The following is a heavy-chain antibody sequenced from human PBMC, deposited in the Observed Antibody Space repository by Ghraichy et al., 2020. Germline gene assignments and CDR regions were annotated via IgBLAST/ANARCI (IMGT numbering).Heavy chain of an antibody. CDR2: VYYSGST. V-gene: IGHV4-59*01. Sequence: SETLSLTCTVSGGSMSSYYWSWIRQPPGKGLEWIGYVYYSGSTNYSPSLRSRVTISIDTSKSQFSLRLSSVTAADTAVYYCARADFWSGFKMFDYWGQGTLVTVSS. CDR1: GGSMSSYY. CDR3: ARADFWSGFKMFDY. J-gene: IGHJ4*02. D-gene: IGHD3-3*01.